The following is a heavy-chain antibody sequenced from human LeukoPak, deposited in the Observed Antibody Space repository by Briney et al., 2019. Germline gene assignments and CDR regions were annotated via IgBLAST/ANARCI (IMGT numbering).Heavy chain of an antibody. Sequence: ASVKVSYKASGYTFTSYGISWVRQAPGQGLEWMGWISAYNGNTNYAQKLQGRVTMTTDTYTSTAYMELRSLRSDDTAVYYCARAPTYYYDSSGYSDYWGQGTLATVSS. V-gene: IGHV1-18*01. J-gene: IGHJ4*02. CDR3: ARAPTYYYDSSGYSDY. CDR2: ISAYNGNT. CDR1: GYTFTSYG. D-gene: IGHD3-22*01.